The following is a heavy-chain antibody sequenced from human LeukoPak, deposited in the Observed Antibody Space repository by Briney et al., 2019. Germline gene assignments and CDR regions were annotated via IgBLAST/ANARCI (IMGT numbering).Heavy chain of an antibody. V-gene: IGHV3-30*04. CDR2: ISYDGSNK. CDR3: ASAEGFVVVPAALDY. J-gene: IGHJ4*02. Sequence: GSLRLSRAASGFTFSSYAMHWVRQAPGKGLEWVAVISYDGSNKYYADSVKGRFTISRDNSKNTLYLQMNSLRAEDTAVSYCASAEGFVVVPAALDYWGQETLVTVSS. CDR1: GFTFSSYA. D-gene: IGHD2-2*01.